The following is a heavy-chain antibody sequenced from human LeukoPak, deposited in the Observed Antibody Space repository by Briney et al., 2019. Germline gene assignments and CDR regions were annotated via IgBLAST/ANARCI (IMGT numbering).Heavy chain of an antibody. CDR2: INHSGST. CDR1: GGYFSGYY. J-gene: IGHJ4*02. D-gene: IGHD3-10*01. Sequence: PSQTLSLPCAVYGGYFSGYYWSWIRQPPGKGLEWIGEINHSGSTNYNPSLKSRVTISVDTSKNQFSLKLSSVTAADTAVYYCARGRAWPLLWFGEPRKNNYYFDYWGQGTLVTVSS. CDR3: ARGRAWPLLWFGEPRKNNYYFDY. V-gene: IGHV4-34*01.